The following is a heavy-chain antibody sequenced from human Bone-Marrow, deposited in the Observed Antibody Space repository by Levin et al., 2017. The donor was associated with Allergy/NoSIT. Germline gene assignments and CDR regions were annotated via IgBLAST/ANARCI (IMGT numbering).Heavy chain of an antibody. V-gene: IGHV4-59*01. J-gene: IGHJ4*02. D-gene: IGHD2-15*01. Sequence: GSLRLSCTVSGGSISRYYRTWIRQSPGKGLEWIGYIYNTGSTVYNPSLKSRVTITMDTSRNQFSLKLTSVTAADTAVYYCATSTICRGGSCYSGLFDYWGRGTLVTVSS. CDR3: ATSTICRGGSCYSGLFDY. CDR1: GGSISRYY. CDR2: IYNTGST.